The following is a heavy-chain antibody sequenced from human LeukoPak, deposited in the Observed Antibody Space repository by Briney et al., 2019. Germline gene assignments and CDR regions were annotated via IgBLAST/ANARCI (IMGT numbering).Heavy chain of an antibody. CDR3: AKTGDSSSYEGDY. V-gene: IGHV1-2*06. Sequence: ASVKVSCKTSGYTFTGYYIHWVRQAPGQGLEWMGRINPNSGGTNYAQKFQDRVTMTRDTSISTAYMELSRLRSDDTAVYYCAKTGDSSSYEGDYWGQGTLVTVSS. D-gene: IGHD3-22*01. CDR1: GYTFTGYY. CDR2: INPNSGGT. J-gene: IGHJ4*02.